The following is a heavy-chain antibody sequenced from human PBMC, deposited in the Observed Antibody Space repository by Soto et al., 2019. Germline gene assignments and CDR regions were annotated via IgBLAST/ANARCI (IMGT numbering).Heavy chain of an antibody. V-gene: IGHV6-1*01. J-gene: IGHJ5*02. D-gene: IGHD6-13*01. CDR1: GDSVSSNSAA. Sequence: SQTLSLTCVISGDSVSSNSAAWNWIRQSPSRGLEWLGRTYYRSKLYNDYAVSVKSRITINPDTSKNQFSLQLNSVTPEDTAVYYCARDWAEGSSWSLNRFDPWGQGTLVTVSS. CDR3: ARDWAEGSSWSLNRFDP. CDR2: TYYRSKLYN.